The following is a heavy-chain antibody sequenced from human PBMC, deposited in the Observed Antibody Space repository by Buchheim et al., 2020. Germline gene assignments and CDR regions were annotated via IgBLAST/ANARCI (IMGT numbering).Heavy chain of an antibody. CDR3: AKSSKAYYDFWSGPDY. V-gene: IGHV3-30*18. CDR2: ISYDGSNK. CDR1: GFTFSSYG. Sequence: QVQLVESGGGVVQPGRSLRLSCAASGFTFSSYGMHWVRQAPGKGLEWVAVISYDGSNKYYADSVRGRFTISRDNSKNTLYLQMNSQRAEDTAVYYCAKSSKAYYDFWSGPDYWGQGTL. J-gene: IGHJ4*02. D-gene: IGHD3-3*01.